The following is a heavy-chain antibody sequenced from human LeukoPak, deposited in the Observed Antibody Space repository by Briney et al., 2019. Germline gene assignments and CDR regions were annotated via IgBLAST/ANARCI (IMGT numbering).Heavy chain of an antibody. CDR1: GFTFSSYG. V-gene: IGHV3-30*18. CDR3: AKGPTQYSSGWLT. J-gene: IGHJ5*02. Sequence: GGSLRLSCAASGFTFSSYGMHWVRQAPGKGLEWVAVISYDGSKKYYADSVKGRFTISRDNSKNTLYLQMNSLRAEDTAVYYCAKGPTQYSSGWLTWGQGTLVTVSS. D-gene: IGHD6-19*01. CDR2: ISYDGSKK.